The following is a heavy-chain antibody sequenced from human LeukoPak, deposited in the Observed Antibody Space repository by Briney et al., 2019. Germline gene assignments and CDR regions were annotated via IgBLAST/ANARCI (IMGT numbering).Heavy chain of an antibody. J-gene: IGHJ4*02. Sequence: GGSLRLSCAASGFTVSSNYMSWVRQPPGKGLEWVSAIYSGGNTYYADSVKGRFTTSRDNSKNTLYLQMNSLRAEDTAVYYCANSLSYGSTKFDYWGQGTLVTVSS. V-gene: IGHV3-66*01. CDR2: IYSGGNT. D-gene: IGHD3-10*01. CDR3: ANSLSYGSTKFDY. CDR1: GFTVSSNY.